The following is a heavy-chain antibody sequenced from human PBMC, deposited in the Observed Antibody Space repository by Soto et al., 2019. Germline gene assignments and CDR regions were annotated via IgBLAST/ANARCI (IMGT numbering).Heavy chain of an antibody. J-gene: IGHJ6*03. Sequence: ASVKVSCQASGYTFTSYYMHWVRQAPGQGLEWMGIINPSGGSTSYAQKFQGRVTMTRDTSTSTVYMELSSLRSEDTAVYYCAKGTVTTLMGYYYYYYMVVWGKGTTVTVSS. CDR2: INPSGGST. D-gene: IGHD4-4*01. V-gene: IGHV1-46*03. CDR3: AKGTVTTLMGYYYYYYMVV. CDR1: GYTFTSYY.